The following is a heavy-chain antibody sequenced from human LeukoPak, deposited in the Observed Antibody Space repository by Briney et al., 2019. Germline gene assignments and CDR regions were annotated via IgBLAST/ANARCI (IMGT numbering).Heavy chain of an antibody. CDR1: GGSFSGYY. CDR3: ARRGGRPDYYDSSGYYYRVFDY. D-gene: IGHD3-22*01. J-gene: IGHJ4*02. V-gene: IGHV4-34*01. CDR2: INHSGST. Sequence: SETPSLTCAVYGGSFSGYYWSWIRQPPGKGLEWIGEINHSGSTNYNPSLKSRVTISVDTSKNQFSLKLSSVTAADTAVYYCARRGGRPDYYDSSGYYYRVFDYWGQGTLVTVSS.